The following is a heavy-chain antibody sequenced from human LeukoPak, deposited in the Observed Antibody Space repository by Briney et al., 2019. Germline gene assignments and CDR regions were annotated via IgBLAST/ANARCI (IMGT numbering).Heavy chain of an antibody. CDR1: GGTFSSYA. CDR2: IIPIFGTA. CDR3: ARELRNWGLENYYYGMDV. D-gene: IGHD7-27*01. Sequence: ASVKVSCKASGGTFSSYAISWVRQAPGQGLEWMGGIIPIFGTANYAQKFQGRVTITADESTSTAYTELSSLRSEDTAVYYCARELRNWGLENYYYGMDVWGQGTTVTVSS. J-gene: IGHJ6*02. V-gene: IGHV1-69*13.